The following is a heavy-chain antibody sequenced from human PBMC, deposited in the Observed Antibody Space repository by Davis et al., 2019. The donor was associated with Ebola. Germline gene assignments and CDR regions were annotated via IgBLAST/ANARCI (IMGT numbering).Heavy chain of an antibody. J-gene: IGHJ4*02. V-gene: IGHV1-18*01. CDR2: ISGYNGNT. CDR1: GYSFTSYG. D-gene: IGHD4-17*01. Sequence: ASVKVSCKASGYSFTSYGISWVRQAPGQGLEWMGWISGYNGNTNYAQKFQGRVTITRDTSASTAYMELSSLRSEDTAVYYCARSTTVTPKVGLDYWGQGTLVTVSS. CDR3: ARSTTVTPKVGLDY.